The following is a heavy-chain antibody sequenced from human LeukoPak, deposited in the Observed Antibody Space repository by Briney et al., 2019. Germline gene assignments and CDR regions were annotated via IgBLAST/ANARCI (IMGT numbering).Heavy chain of an antibody. Sequence: PGGSLRLSCAASGFTFSSYEMNWVRQAPGKGLEWVSYISSSGSTIYYADSVKGRFTISRDNAKNSLYLQMNSLRAEDTAVYYWAIGRHYYDSSTYSAWFDPWGQGTLVTVSS. D-gene: IGHD3-22*01. CDR2: ISSSGSTI. V-gene: IGHV3-48*03. CDR3: AIGRHYYDSSTYSAWFDP. J-gene: IGHJ5*02. CDR1: GFTFSSYE.